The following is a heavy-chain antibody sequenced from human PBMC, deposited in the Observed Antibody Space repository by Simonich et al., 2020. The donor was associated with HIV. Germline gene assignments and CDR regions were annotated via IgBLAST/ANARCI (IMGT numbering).Heavy chain of an antibody. CDR1: GYHFPTYS. D-gene: IGHD6-19*01. J-gene: IGHJ3*02. V-gene: IGHV5-51*03. Sequence: EVQLVQSGAAVKKPGESLKISCKGSGYHFPTYSIGWVRQMPGKGLEWWGIIYPGDSDTTYMQSFQGQVTISADKSISTAYLQWSSLKASDTAMYYCVRRMAGTDAFDIWGQGTMVTVSS. CDR3: VRRMAGTDAFDI. CDR2: IYPGDSDT.